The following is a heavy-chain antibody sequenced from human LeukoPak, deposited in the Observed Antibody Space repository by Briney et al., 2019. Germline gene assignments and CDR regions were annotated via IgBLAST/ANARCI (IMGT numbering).Heavy chain of an antibody. Sequence: PGGSLRLSCAASGFTFSSYAMHWVRQAPGKGLEWVSDISSGGSSINYADSVKGRFTISRDNAKNSLYLQMNNLRAEDTAVYFCARGSGRISIFGVPYWGQGTLVTVSS. CDR2: ISSGGSSI. J-gene: IGHJ4*02. CDR1: GFTFSSYA. V-gene: IGHV3-48*01. D-gene: IGHD3-3*01. CDR3: ARGSGRISIFGVPY.